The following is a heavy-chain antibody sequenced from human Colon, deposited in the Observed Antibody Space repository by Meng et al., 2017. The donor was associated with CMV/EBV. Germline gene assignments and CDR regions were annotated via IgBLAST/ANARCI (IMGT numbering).Heavy chain of an antibody. CDR1: GYTFTGHY. D-gene: IGHD5-12*01. Sequence: ASVKVSCKASGYTFTGHYIHWVRQAPGQGLEWMGWINPLSGGRNYAQKFQGRVTMTRNESTSTAYMEVSRLTSDDTAVYYCARIKWSRYAYYAMDVWGQGTTVTVSS. CDR2: INPLSGGR. V-gene: IGHV1-2*02. J-gene: IGHJ6*02. CDR3: ARIKWSRYAYYAMDV.